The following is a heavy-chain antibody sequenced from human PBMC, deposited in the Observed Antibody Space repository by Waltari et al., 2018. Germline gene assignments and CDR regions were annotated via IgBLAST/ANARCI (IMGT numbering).Heavy chain of an antibody. Sequence: QVQLVQSGAEVKKPGASVKVSCKASGYNFTGYYMHWVRPDTGHGLEWMGRINPNSGGTNYAQKFQGRVTMTRDTSISTAYMELSRLRSDDTAVYYCARGVEWELLQRLGDWFDPWGQGTLVTVSS. D-gene: IGHD1-26*01. J-gene: IGHJ5*02. CDR1: GYNFTGYY. V-gene: IGHV1-2*06. CDR3: ARGVEWELLQRLGDWFDP. CDR2: INPNSGGT.